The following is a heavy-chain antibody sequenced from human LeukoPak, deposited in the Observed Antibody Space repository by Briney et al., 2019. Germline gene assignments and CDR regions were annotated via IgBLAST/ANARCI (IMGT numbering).Heavy chain of an antibody. CDR2: ISYDGSNK. CDR1: GFTFSSYA. V-gene: IGHV3-30-3*01. D-gene: IGHD3-10*01. Sequence: GGSLRLSCAASGFTFSSYAMHWVRQAPGKGLEWVAVISYDGSNKYYADSVKGRFTISRDNSKNTLYLQMNSLRAEDTAVYYCAKGSRSGDDYWGQGTLVTVSS. CDR3: AKGSRSGDDY. J-gene: IGHJ4*02.